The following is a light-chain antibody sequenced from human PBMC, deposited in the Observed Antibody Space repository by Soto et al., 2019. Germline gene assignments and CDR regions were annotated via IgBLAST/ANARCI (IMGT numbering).Light chain of an antibody. CDR2: GAS. CDR3: QQYSSTPLT. Sequence: EIVLTQSPGTLSLSPGERATLSCRASQSVSRNSLAWYQRKPGQSPRLLIYGASSRATGIPDRFSGSGSGTDFTLTISRLEPEDGAVYSWQQYSSTPLTFGGGTKVEIK. V-gene: IGKV3-20*01. J-gene: IGKJ4*01. CDR1: QSVSRNS.